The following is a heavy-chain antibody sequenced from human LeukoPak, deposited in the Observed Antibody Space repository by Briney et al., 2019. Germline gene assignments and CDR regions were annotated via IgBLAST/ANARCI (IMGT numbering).Heavy chain of an antibody. CDR1: GYTFTSYG. J-gene: IGHJ4*02. CDR2: ISAYNGNT. V-gene: IGHV1-18*01. CDR3: ARDSNRIQLWSGEVHYFDY. D-gene: IGHD5-18*01. Sequence: ASVKVSCKASGYTFTSYGISWVRQAPGQGLEWMGWISAYNGNTNYAQKLQGRVTMTTDTSTSTAYMELRSLRSDDTAVYYCARDSNRIQLWSGEVHYFDYWGQGTLVTVSS.